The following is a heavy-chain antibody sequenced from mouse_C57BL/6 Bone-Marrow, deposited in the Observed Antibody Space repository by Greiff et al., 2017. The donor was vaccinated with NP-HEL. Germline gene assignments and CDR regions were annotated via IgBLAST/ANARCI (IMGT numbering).Heavy chain of an antibody. CDR3: ALRRRVYYYAMDY. D-gene: IGHD2-12*01. CDR1: GYTFTDYN. CDR2: INPNNGGT. J-gene: IGHJ4*01. V-gene: IGHV1-18*01. Sequence: EVQLQESGPELVKPGASVKIPCKASGYTFTDYNMDWVKQSHGKSLEWIGDINPNNGGTIYNQKFKGKATLTVDKSSSTAYMELRSLTSEDTAVYYCALRRRVYYYAMDYWGQGTSVTVSS.